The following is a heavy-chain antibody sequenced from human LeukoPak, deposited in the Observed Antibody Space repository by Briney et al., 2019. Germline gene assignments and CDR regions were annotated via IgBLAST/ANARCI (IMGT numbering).Heavy chain of an antibody. Sequence: GGSLRLSCAASRFTFSGYGMHWVRQAPGKGLEWVAFIRFDGSDKFYADSVKGRFTISRDNSKNTLYLQMNSLRAEDTAVYYCARAGVLRYFDWLLPNWFDPWGQGTLVTVSS. CDR2: IRFDGSDK. CDR1: RFTFSGYG. V-gene: IGHV3-30*02. J-gene: IGHJ5*02. D-gene: IGHD3-9*01. CDR3: ARAGVLRYFDWLLPNWFDP.